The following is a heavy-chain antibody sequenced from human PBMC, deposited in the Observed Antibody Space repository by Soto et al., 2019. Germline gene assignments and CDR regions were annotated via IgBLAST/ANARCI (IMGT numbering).Heavy chain of an antibody. CDR3: ARASASSKLRGVVIN. CDR1: GASIITDNW. J-gene: IGHJ4*02. CDR2: IYHSGNT. V-gene: IGHV4-4*02. Sequence: QVQLQESGPGLVKPSGTLSLTCALSGASIITDNWWSWVRQPPGKEMEWIGEIYHSGNTNFNPSVKSRVTISVDTYKNQCSLTVSSVTAADTAIYYCARASASSKLRGVVINWGQGTLVTVSS. D-gene: IGHD3-10*01.